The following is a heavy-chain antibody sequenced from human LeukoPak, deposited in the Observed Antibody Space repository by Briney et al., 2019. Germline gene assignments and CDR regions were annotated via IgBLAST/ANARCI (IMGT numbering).Heavy chain of an antibody. D-gene: IGHD3-16*01. Sequence: GGSLRLSCGASGFPFKNYGIHWVRQAPGKGLAWVSFISYDGTHKYYADSVKGRFTISRDNARNTVYLQMNSLRAEDTAVYYCAKGVMSDSDYYMDVWGKGTTVTISS. CDR3: AKGVMSDSDYYMDV. CDR1: GFPFKNYG. CDR2: ISYDGTHK. J-gene: IGHJ6*03. V-gene: IGHV3-30*02.